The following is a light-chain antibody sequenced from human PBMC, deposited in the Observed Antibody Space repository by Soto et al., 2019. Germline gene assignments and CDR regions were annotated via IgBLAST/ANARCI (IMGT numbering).Light chain of an antibody. V-gene: IGKV3D-7*01. CDR3: LQDYNYPRT. CDR2: DAS. Sequence: DIVLTQSPGTLSLSPGERATLSCRASQSVTSTHLAWYQQKPGQAPRLLIYDASNRATGIPARFSGSGSGTEFTLTISSLQPEDFATYYCLQDYNYPRTFGQGTKVDIK. J-gene: IGKJ1*01. CDR1: QSVTSTH.